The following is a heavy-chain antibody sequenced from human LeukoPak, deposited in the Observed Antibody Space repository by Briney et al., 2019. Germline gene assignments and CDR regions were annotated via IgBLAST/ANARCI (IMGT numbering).Heavy chain of an antibody. CDR3: ARQTVVVPAAINYGMDV. V-gene: IGHV5-10-1*01. CDR2: VDPSDSYT. CDR1: GYSFTSYW. J-gene: IGHJ6*04. D-gene: IGHD2-2*01. Sequence: GESLKISCKGSGYSFTSYWISWVRQMPGKGLEWMGRVDPSDSYTNYSPSFQGHVTISADKSISTAYLQWSSLKASDTAMYYCARQTVVVPAAINYGMDVWGKGTTVTVSS.